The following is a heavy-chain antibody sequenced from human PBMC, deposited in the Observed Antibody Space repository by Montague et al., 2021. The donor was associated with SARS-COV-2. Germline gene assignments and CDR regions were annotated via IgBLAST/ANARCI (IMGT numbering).Heavy chain of an antibody. Sequence: SETLSLTCSVSGFSISSGFYWAWIRQSPGKGPEWIGTVYHSGYTXXNPSLKGRVTVSIDTSKNQFSLTVTSVTAADTAVYFCARRGYTGSDYFDYWDQGTLVTVSS. D-gene: IGHD5-12*01. CDR2: VYHSGYT. V-gene: IGHV4-38-2*01. J-gene: IGHJ4*02. CDR3: ARRGYTGSDYFDY. CDR1: GFSISSGFY.